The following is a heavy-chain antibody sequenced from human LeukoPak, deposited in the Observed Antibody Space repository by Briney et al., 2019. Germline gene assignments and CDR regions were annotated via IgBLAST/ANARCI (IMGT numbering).Heavy chain of an antibody. D-gene: IGHD6-13*01. V-gene: IGHV3-66*01. CDR1: GFTVSSSY. CDR3: ARGSSAASA. Sequence: QPGGSLRLSCAASGFTVSSSYMSWVAQAPGKGLEWVSVIYSGGTTYYADSVKGRFTISRDDSKNTLYLQMNDLRGEDTAVYFCARGSSAASAWGQGTLVTVSS. CDR2: IYSGGTT. J-gene: IGHJ4*02.